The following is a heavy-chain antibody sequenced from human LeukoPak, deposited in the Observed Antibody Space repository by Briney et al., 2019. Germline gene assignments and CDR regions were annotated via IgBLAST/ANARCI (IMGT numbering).Heavy chain of an antibody. Sequence: ASVKVSCKASGYTFTSYYMHWVRQAPGQGLEWMGIINPSGGSTSYAQKFQGRVTMTRDTSTSTVYMELSSLRSEDTAVCYCAGGKAPRYCSGGSCYKNYYFDYWGQGTLVTVSS. CDR3: AGGKAPRYCSGGSCYKNYYFDY. J-gene: IGHJ4*02. V-gene: IGHV1-46*01. CDR2: INPSGGST. D-gene: IGHD2-15*01. CDR1: GYTFTSYY.